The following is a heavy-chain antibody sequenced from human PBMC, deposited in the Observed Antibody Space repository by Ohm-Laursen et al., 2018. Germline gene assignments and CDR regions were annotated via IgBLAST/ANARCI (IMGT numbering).Heavy chain of an antibody. V-gene: IGHV2-70*16. CDR1: GFSLSTSGMC. CDR3: ARIRRYSSSWFYFDY. J-gene: IGHJ4*02. CDR2: IDWADDK. Sequence: PTQTLTLTCTFSGFSLSTSGMCVSWIRQPPGKALEWLARIDWADDKFYSTSLKTRLTISKDTSKNPVVLTVTNMNPVDTATYYCARIRRYSSSWFYFDYWGQGTLVTVSS. D-gene: IGHD6-13*01.